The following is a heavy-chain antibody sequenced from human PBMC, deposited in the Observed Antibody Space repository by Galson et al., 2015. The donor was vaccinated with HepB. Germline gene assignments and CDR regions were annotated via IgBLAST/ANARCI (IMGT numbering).Heavy chain of an antibody. J-gene: IGHJ6*02. CDR3: AREGWAPGYYGSGSYLSESPYYYYYGMDV. CDR2: ISSSSSYI. CDR1: GFTFSSYS. D-gene: IGHD3-10*01. Sequence: SLRLSCAASGFTFSSYSMNWVRQAPGKGLEWVSSISSSSSYIYYADSVKGRFTISRDNSKNTLYLQMNSLRAEDTAVYYCAREGWAPGYYGSGSYLSESPYYYYYGMDVWGQGTTVTVSS. V-gene: IGHV3-21*01.